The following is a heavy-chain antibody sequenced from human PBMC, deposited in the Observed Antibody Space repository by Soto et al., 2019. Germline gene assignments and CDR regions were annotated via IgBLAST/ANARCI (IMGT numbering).Heavy chain of an antibody. CDR1: GFTFSSYG. CDR2: ISYDGSNK. CDR3: AKVVLSNYYYYGMHV. D-gene: IGHD4-4*01. J-gene: IGHJ6*02. V-gene: IGHV3-30*18. Sequence: GGSLRLSCAASGFTFSSYGMHWVRQAPGKGLEWVAVISYDGSNKYYADSVKGRSTISRDNSKNTLYLQMNSLRAEDTAVYYCAKVVLSNYYYYGMHVWGQGTTVTVSS.